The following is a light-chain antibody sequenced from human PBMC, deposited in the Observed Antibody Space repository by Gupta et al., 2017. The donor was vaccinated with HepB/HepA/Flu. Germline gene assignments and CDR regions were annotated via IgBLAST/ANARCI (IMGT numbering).Light chain of an antibody. CDR2: DVS. CDR3: SADAGTNTVV. J-gene: IGLJ3*02. V-gene: IGLV2-11*01. CDR1: SSDVGGSKY. Sequence: QSALPQPRPVSGSPGRSVTISCTGTSSDVGGSKYVSWYQQHPGKAHKLIVYDVSERLAGVPDRFSGSKSGNTASLTISGRQDEEEAEYHCSADAGTNTVVFGGGTKLTVL.